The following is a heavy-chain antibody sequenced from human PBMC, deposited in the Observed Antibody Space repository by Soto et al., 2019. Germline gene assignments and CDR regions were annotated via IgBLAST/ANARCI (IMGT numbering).Heavy chain of an antibody. J-gene: IGHJ3*02. D-gene: IGHD3-10*02. CDR1: GGSMSENDYY. V-gene: IGHV4-30-4*01. CDR3: ARGCVRGGFDI. CDR2: LYDTWTT. Sequence: QVQLQEAGPGLVRPSQTLSLTCTVAGGSMSENDYYWSWLRQSPGQGLQWIGYLYDTWTTSYSPSLKSRVTMSAETSRNQFSLKLTSVTAADTALYFCARGCVRGGFDIWGQGTLVTVSS.